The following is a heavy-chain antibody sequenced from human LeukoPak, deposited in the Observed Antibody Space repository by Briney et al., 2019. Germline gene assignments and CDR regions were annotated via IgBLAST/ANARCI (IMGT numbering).Heavy chain of an antibody. J-gene: IGHJ6*02. D-gene: IGHD3/OR15-3a*01. CDR3: ASGGPYYYYGMDV. CDR2: INHSGST. CDR1: GGSFSGYY. Sequence: SSETLSLTCAVYGGSFSGYYWSWIRQPPGKGLEWIGEINHSGSTNYNPSLKSRVTISVDTSKNQFSLKLSPVTAADTAVYYCASGGPYYYYGMDVWGHGTTVTVSS. V-gene: IGHV4-34*01.